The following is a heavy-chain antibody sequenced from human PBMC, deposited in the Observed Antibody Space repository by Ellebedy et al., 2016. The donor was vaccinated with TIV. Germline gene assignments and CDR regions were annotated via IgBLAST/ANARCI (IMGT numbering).Heavy chain of an antibody. Sequence: GESLKISXTASGFTLSSYWVHWVRQAPGEGLVWVSRINTDGTTTNYADSVKGRFTVSRDNAKNSLFLQMNGLRAEDTAVFYCARDVYFGRLDYWGQGTLVTVSS. CDR1: GFTLSSYW. CDR2: INTDGTTT. J-gene: IGHJ4*02. D-gene: IGHD2-15*01. CDR3: ARDVYFGRLDY. V-gene: IGHV3-74*01.